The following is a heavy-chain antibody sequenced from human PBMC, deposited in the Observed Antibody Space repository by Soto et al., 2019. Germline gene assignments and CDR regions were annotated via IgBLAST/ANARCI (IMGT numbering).Heavy chain of an antibody. D-gene: IGHD3-16*01. J-gene: IGHJ4*01. Sequence: PGGSLRLSCAASGVTFRTAGMTWVRQAPGKGLEWVGRIKSKTDGGTTDYAAPVKGRFTISRDDSKNTLYLQMNSLKTYDRAVYYGSSDLGVALWGQGTLVTVSS. CDR2: IKSKTDGGTT. CDR1: GVTFRTAG. CDR3: SSDLGVAL. V-gene: IGHV3-15*01.